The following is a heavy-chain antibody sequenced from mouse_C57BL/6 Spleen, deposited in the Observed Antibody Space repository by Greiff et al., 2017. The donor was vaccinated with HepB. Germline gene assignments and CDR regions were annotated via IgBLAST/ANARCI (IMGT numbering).Heavy chain of an antibody. Sequence: QVQLQQSGAELVKPGASVKLSCKASGYTFTSYWMHWVKQRPGQGLEWIGMIHPNSGSTNYNEKFKSKATLTVDKSSSTAYMQLSSLTSEDSAVYYCARDYGPRYFDYWGQGTTLTVSS. J-gene: IGHJ2*01. CDR1: GYTFTSYW. D-gene: IGHD1-2*01. CDR3: ARDYGPRYFDY. V-gene: IGHV1-64*01. CDR2: IHPNSGST.